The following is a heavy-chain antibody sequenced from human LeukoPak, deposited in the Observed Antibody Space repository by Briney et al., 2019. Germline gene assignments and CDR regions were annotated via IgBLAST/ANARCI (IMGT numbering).Heavy chain of an antibody. CDR1: GFIVSSNY. CDR3: ARGRGEANRNAFDI. V-gene: IGHV3-53*01. Sequence: GGSLRLSCAASGFIVSSNYMSWVRQASGKGLEWVSVIYTGGSTYYADSVKGRFTISRDNSKNTLYLQMNSLRAEDTAVYYCARGRGEANRNAFDIWGQGTMVTVSS. D-gene: IGHD1-14*01. CDR2: IYTGGST. J-gene: IGHJ3*02.